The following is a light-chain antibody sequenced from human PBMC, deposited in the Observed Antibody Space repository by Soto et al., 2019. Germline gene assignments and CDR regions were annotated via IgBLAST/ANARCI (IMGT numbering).Light chain of an antibody. CDR1: QGISRF. Sequence: EIVLTQSPATLSLSPGDRATLSCRASQGISRFLAWYQQKPGQVPRLLIYDASSRAVGVPSRFSGSGSGTDFTLTIISLEPEDFAMYYCHQRAHWPLSFGGGTKIEIK. J-gene: IGKJ4*01. V-gene: IGKV3-11*01. CDR2: DAS. CDR3: HQRAHWPLS.